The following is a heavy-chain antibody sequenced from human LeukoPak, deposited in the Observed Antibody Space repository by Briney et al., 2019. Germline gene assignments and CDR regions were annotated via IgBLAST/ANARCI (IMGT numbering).Heavy chain of an antibody. Sequence: ASVKVSCKASGYTFTGYYMHWVRQAPGQGLEWMGWINPNSGGTNYARKFQGRVTMTRDTSISTAYMELSRLRSDDTAVYYCATPPGGDWYFDLWGRGTLVTVSS. CDR1: GYTFTGYY. D-gene: IGHD3-16*01. V-gene: IGHV1-2*02. J-gene: IGHJ2*01. CDR2: INPNSGGT. CDR3: ATPPGGDWYFDL.